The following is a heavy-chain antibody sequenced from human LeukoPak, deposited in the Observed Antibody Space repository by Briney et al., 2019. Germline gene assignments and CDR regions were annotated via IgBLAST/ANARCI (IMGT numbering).Heavy chain of an antibody. Sequence: GGSLRLSCAASGFTFSSYGMHWVRQAPGKGLEWVAVISYDGSNKYYADSVKGRFTISRDNSKNTLYLQMNSLRAEDTAVYYCARGVWFGDQNGDYYFDYWGQGTLVTVSS. CDR3: ARGVWFGDQNGDYYFDY. CDR2: ISYDGSNK. J-gene: IGHJ4*02. CDR1: GFTFSSYG. V-gene: IGHV3-30*03. D-gene: IGHD3-10*01.